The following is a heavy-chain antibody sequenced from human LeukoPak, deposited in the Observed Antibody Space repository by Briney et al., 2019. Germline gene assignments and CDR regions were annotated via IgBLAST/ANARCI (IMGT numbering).Heavy chain of an antibody. D-gene: IGHD2-15*01. CDR1: GGSISSSSYY. J-gene: IGHJ5*02. V-gene: IGHV4-39*02. Sequence: SETLSLICTVSGGSISSSSYYWGWIRQPPGKGLEWIGSIYYSGSTYYNPSLKSRVTISVDTSKNQFSLKLSSVTAADTAVYYCAREEDIVVVVAATGGWFDPWGQGTLVTVSS. CDR2: IYYSGST. CDR3: AREEDIVVVVAATGGWFDP.